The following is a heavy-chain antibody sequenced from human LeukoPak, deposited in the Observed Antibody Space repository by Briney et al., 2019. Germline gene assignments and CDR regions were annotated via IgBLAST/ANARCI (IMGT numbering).Heavy chain of an antibody. D-gene: IGHD3-10*01. Sequence: GASVKVPCKSSGYTFTSYGISWVRQAPGQGLEWVAWISLATGAPSYAQKFQGRVNLTTDTSTSTAYMELRSLKSDDTAVYYCARDIGLVRGIIMAHWGQGTQVTVSS. CDR3: ARDIGLVRGIIMAH. J-gene: IGHJ4*02. CDR2: ISLATGAP. V-gene: IGHV1-18*01. CDR1: GYTFTSYG.